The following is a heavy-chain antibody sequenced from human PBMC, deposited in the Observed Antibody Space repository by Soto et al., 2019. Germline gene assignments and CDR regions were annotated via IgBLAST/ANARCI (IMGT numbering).Heavy chain of an antibody. CDR1: GGSISSSSYY. CDR2: IYYSGST. V-gene: IGHV4-39*01. D-gene: IGHD4-17*01. CDR3: ARHEFYGDSSFDC. Sequence: SETLSLTCTVSGGSISSSSYYWGWIRQPPGKGLEWIGSIYYSGSTYYNPFLESRVTISVDTSKNQFSLKLSSVTAADTAVYYCARHEFYGDSSFDCWGQGTLVTVSS. J-gene: IGHJ4*02.